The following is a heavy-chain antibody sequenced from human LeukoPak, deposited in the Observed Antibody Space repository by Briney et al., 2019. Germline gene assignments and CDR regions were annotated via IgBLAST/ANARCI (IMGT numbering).Heavy chain of an antibody. J-gene: IGHJ6*02. CDR2: INSDGSST. V-gene: IGHV3-74*01. D-gene: IGHD3-10*01. CDR3: ARLGSDYYGSGSYMAYYYYGMDV. Sequence: GGSLRLSCAASGFTFSSYWMHWVRQAPGKGLVWVSRINSDGSSTSYADSVKGRFTISRDNAKNTLYLQTNSLRAEDTAVYYCARLGSDYYGSGSYMAYYYYGMDVWGQGTTVTVSS. CDR1: GFTFSSYW.